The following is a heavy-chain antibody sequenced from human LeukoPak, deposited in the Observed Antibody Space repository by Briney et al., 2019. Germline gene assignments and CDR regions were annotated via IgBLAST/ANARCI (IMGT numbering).Heavy chain of an antibody. CDR1: GGSFSGYY. D-gene: IGHD1-20*01. CDR3: AREALITGTTSFDY. J-gene: IGHJ4*02. V-gene: IGHV4-34*01. Sequence: RPSETLSLTCAVYGGSFSGYYWSWIRQPPGKGLEWIGEINHSGSTNYSPSLKSRVIISVDTPKNQVSLKLSSVTAADTAVYYCAREALITGTTSFDYWGQGTLVTVSS. CDR2: INHSGST.